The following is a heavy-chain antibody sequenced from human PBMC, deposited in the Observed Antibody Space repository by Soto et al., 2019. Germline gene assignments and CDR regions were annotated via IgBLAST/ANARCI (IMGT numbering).Heavy chain of an antibody. V-gene: IGHV4-59*01. CDR2: IYYSGST. D-gene: IGHD5-18*01. J-gene: IGHJ4*02. CDR3: ARVGGRYGYAIEDY. Sequence: QVQLQESGPGLVKPSETLSLTCTVSGGSISSYYWSWIRQPPGKGLEWIGYIYYSGSTNYNPSLKSRVTISVDTSKNPFALKLSSVTAADTAVYYCARVGGRYGYAIEDYWGQGTLVTVSS. CDR1: GGSISSYY.